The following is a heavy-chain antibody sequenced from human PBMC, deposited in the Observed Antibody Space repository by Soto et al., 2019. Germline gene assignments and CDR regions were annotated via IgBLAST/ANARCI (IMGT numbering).Heavy chain of an antibody. D-gene: IGHD2-15*01. CDR2: IHWNDDN. CDR1: GFSLTTGRVG. V-gene: IGHV2-5*01. J-gene: IGHJ4*02. Sequence: QITLEETGPPLVKPTQTLTLTCTFSGFSLTTGRVGVGWIRQPPGKALEWLAVIHWNDDNHYTPSLNSRLTSTKDTSKNQLVLTLTNMDPVDTATYYCTHRLVGSGQGYWGQGTLVTVSS. CDR3: THRLVGSGQGY.